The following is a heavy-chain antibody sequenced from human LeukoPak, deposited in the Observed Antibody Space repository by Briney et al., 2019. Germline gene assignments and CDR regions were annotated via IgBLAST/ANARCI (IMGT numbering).Heavy chain of an antibody. D-gene: IGHD5-18*01. CDR2: ISSSGSTT. J-gene: IGHJ6*04. Sequence: GGSLRLSCAASGFTFSSYGMHWVRQAPGKGLEWVSYISSSGSTTYYADSVKGRFTISRDNSKNTLYLQMNSLRAEDTAVYYCARVVDTAMTMDVWGKGTTVTISS. CDR1: GFTFSSYG. V-gene: IGHV3-48*01. CDR3: ARVVDTAMTMDV.